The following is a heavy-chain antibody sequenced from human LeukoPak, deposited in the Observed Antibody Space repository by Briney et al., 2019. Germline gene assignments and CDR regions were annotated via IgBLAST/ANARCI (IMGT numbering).Heavy chain of an antibody. D-gene: IGHD1-20*01. V-gene: IGHV4-34*01. Sequence: SETLSLTCAVYGGSFSGYYWSWIRQPPGKGLEWIGEINHSGSTNYNPSLKSQVTISVDTSKNQFSLKLSSVTAADTAVYYCARDPNWNDSYWGQGTLVTVSS. CDR1: GGSFSGYY. J-gene: IGHJ4*02. CDR2: INHSGST. CDR3: ARDPNWNDSY.